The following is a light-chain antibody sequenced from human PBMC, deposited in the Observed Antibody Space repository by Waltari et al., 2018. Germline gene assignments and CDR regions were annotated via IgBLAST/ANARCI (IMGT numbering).Light chain of an antibody. V-gene: IGLV3-19*01. CDR3: NSRDTRGKRVL. CDR2: GKH. J-gene: IGLJ2*01. Sequence: SSELTQDPVVSVALGQTVTITCKGRSLATFYANWYQQRPGQAPGLVSYGKHSRPSGIPDRFAGYNAGNSASLTITGTQAEDEAAYYCNSRDTRGKRVLFGGGTKLTVL. CDR1: SLATFY.